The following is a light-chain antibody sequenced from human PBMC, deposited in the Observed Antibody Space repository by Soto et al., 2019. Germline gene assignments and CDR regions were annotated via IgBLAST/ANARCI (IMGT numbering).Light chain of an antibody. V-gene: IGLV2-14*01. CDR2: EVS. CDR1: SSDVGGYKY. J-gene: IGLJ1*01. CDR3: SSYTSTSTLYV. Sequence: QSALTQPASVSGSPGQSITISCAGTSSDVGGYKYVSWYQQNPGKAPKLIIYEVSSRPSGISNRFSGSKSGNTASLTISGLQAEDEADYYCSSYTSTSTLYVFGSGTKLT.